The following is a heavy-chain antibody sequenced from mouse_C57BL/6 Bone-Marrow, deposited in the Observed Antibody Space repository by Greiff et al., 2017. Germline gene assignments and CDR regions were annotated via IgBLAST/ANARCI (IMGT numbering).Heavy chain of an antibody. CDR3: TTVDYYNY. CDR2: IDPENGDT. D-gene: IGHD1-1*01. J-gene: IGHJ2*01. CDR1: GFNIKDDY. Sequence: VQLQQSGAELVRPGASVKLSCTASGFNIKDDYMHWVKQRPEQGLEWIGWIDPENGDTEYASKFQGKATITADTSSNTAYLQLSSLTSEDTAVYYCTTVDYYNYWGQGTTLTVSS. V-gene: IGHV14-4*01.